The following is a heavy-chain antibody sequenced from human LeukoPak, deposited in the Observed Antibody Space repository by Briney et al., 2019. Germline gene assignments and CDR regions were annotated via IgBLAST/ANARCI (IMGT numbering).Heavy chain of an antibody. Sequence: GGTLRLSCAASGFTVSSNYMSWVRHAPGKGPEWVSVIYRGGNTYYADSVKGRFTISRDNSRDTLYLQMNSLRAEDTAVYYCAGSSSWRLFDYWGQGTVVTVSS. CDR2: IYRGGNT. CDR1: GFTVSSNY. J-gene: IGHJ4*02. D-gene: IGHD6-13*01. CDR3: AGSSSWRLFDY. V-gene: IGHV3-66*01.